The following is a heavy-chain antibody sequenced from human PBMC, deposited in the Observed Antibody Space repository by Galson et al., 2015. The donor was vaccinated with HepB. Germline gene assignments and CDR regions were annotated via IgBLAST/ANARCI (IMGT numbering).Heavy chain of an antibody. CDR2: ISGSGGGGST. CDR3: AKDRVKGRGNLYFDY. CDR1: GFAFSNYA. D-gene: IGHD5-24*01. J-gene: IGHJ4*02. Sequence: SLRLSCAASGFAFSNYAISWVRQAPGKGLEWVSSISGSGGGGSTNYADSMKGRFTISRDNSKNTLYLQMSSLRVEDTAIYYCAKDRVKGRGNLYFDYWGQGTQVTVSP. V-gene: IGHV3-23*01.